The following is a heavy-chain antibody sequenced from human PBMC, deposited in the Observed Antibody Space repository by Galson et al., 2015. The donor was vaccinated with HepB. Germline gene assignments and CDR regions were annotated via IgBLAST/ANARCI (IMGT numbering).Heavy chain of an antibody. D-gene: IGHD3-16*01. CDR2: ISGYNGHT. CDR1: GYRFNSYG. V-gene: IGHV1-18*01. Sequence: SVKVSCKASGYRFNSYGITWVRQAPRQRLEWMGWISGYNGHTSYAQNLQGRVTMTIDTSTSTAYMELRSLRSDDTAVYYCARWVESLIPTGYYHYGMDVWGQGTTVTVSS. J-gene: IGHJ6*02. CDR3: ARWVESLIPTGYYHYGMDV.